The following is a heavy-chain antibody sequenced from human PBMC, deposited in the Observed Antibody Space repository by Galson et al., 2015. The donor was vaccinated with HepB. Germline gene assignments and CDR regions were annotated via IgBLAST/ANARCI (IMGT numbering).Heavy chain of an antibody. CDR1: GYTFTSYG. D-gene: IGHD3-22*01. Sequence: SVKVSCKASGYTFTSYGISWVRQAPGQGLEWMGWISAYNGNTNYAQKLQGRVTMTTDTSTNTAYMELRSLRSDDTAVYYCATNTYYYDSRGTYYYGMDVWGQGTTVTVSS. CDR2: ISAYNGNT. J-gene: IGHJ6*02. V-gene: IGHV1-18*01. CDR3: ATNTYYYDSRGTYYYGMDV.